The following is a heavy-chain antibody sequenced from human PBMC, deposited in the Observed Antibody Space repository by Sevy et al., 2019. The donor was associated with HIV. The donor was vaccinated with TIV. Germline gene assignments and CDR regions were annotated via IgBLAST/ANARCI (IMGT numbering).Heavy chain of an antibody. CDR1: GYTFTNYH. CDR3: ARAPSGSQGPGQYFHH. D-gene: IGHD1-26*01. Sequence: VMVSCKASGYTFTNYHITWVRQAPGQGLEWMGWITPNNGNTNYARRLQGRVTMTTDTSTATAYMELRNLRSDDTAVYFCARAPSGSQGPGQYFHHWGQGTLVTVSS. V-gene: IGHV1-18*01. CDR2: ITPNNGNT. J-gene: IGHJ1*01.